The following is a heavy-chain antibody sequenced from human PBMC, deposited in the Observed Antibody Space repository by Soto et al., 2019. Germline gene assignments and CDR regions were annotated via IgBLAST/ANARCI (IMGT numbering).Heavy chain of an antibody. V-gene: IGHV3-30-3*01. J-gene: IGHJ4*02. D-gene: IGHD1-26*01. CDR3: AREHIVGATTAFDY. Sequence: QVQLVESGGGVVQPGRSLRLSCTASGFAFNNFAIHWVRQAPGKGLEWVAVISYDGSNKYYADSVKGRFTISRDNSKNTLYLQMNSLRAEDTAVYYCAREHIVGATTAFDYWGQGTLVTVSS. CDR1: GFAFNNFA. CDR2: ISYDGSNK.